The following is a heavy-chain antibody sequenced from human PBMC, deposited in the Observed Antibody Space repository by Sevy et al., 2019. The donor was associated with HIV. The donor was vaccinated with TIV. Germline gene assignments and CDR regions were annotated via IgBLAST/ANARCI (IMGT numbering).Heavy chain of an antibody. CDR2: TYYRSKWYN. Sequence: SQTLSLTCAISGDSVSSNSAAWNWIRQSPSRGLEWLGRTYYRSKWYNDCAVSVKSRITINPDTSKNQFSLQLNSVTPEDTAVYYCARALGSSSWYGGYYFDYWGQGTLVTVSS. V-gene: IGHV6-1*01. J-gene: IGHJ4*02. D-gene: IGHD6-13*01. CDR1: GDSVSSNSAA. CDR3: ARALGSSSWYGGYYFDY.